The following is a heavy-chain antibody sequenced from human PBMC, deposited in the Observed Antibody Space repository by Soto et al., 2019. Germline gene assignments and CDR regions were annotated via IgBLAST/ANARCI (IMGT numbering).Heavy chain of an antibody. CDR2: ISSSSSYI. V-gene: IGHV3-21*01. CDR3: ARIPPLLKVEQLLVDY. D-gene: IGHD6-19*01. J-gene: IGHJ4*02. CDR1: GFTFSSYS. Sequence: GGSLRLSCAASGFTFSSYSMNWVRQAPGKGLEWVSSISSSSSYIYYADSVKGRFTISRDNAKNSLYLQMNSLRAEDTAVYYCARIPPLLKVEQLLVDYWGQGTLVTVSS.